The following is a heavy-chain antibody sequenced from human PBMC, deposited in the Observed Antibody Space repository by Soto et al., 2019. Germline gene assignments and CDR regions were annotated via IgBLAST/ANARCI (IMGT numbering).Heavy chain of an antibody. D-gene: IGHD3-22*01. V-gene: IGHV4-30-4*01. CDR3: ARVGYYDRSGDFDY. Sequence: QVQLQESGPGLVKPSQTLSLTCTVSGGSISSGDYYWSWIRQPPGKGLEWIGYIYYSGSTYYNPSPKSRVTISVDASRNQFSLKLSSVTAADTAVYYCARVGYYDRSGDFDYLGQGTLVTVSS. CDR2: IYYSGST. CDR1: GGSISSGDYY. J-gene: IGHJ4*02.